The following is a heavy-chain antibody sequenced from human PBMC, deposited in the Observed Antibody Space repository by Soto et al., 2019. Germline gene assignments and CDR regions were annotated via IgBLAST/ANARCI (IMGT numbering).Heavy chain of an antibody. Sequence: SETLSLTCAVYGGSFSGYYWSWIRQPPGKGLEWIGEINHSGSTNYNPSLKSRVTISLDTSKNQFSLKLSSVTAADTAVYYCARGRDQVWQLVGLMAFDIWGQGTMVTVSS. CDR3: ARGRDQVWQLVGLMAFDI. J-gene: IGHJ3*02. V-gene: IGHV4-34*01. CDR2: INHSGST. CDR1: GGSFSGYY. D-gene: IGHD6-6*01.